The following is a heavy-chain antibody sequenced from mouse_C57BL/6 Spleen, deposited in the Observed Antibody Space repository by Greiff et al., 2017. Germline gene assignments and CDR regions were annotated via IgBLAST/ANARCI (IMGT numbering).Heavy chain of an antibody. CDR1: GYTFTSYW. CDR3: ARQGYYGSSYGCYFDY. V-gene: IGHV1-53*01. J-gene: IGHJ2*01. CDR2: INPSNGGT. D-gene: IGHD1-1*01. Sequence: QVQLQQPGTELVKPGASVKLSCKASGYTFTSYWMHWVKQRPGQGLEWIGNINPSNGGTNYNEKFKSKATLTVDKSSSTAYMQLSSLTSEDSAVYYCARQGYYGSSYGCYFDYWGQGTTRTVSS.